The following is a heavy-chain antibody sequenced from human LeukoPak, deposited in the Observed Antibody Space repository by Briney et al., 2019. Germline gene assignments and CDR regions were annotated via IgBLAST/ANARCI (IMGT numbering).Heavy chain of an antibody. CDR1: GFTFSSYD. D-gene: IGHD2-21*02. CDR2: ISYDESNK. CDR3: AKPYCGGDRYYFDY. J-gene: IGHJ4*02. Sequence: PGRSLRLSCAASGFTFSSYDMHWVRQAPGKGLEWVSVISYDESNKYYADSVKGRFTISRDNSKNTLYLQMNSLRVEDTAVYYCAKPYCGGDRYYFDYWGQGTLVTVPP. V-gene: IGHV3-30*18.